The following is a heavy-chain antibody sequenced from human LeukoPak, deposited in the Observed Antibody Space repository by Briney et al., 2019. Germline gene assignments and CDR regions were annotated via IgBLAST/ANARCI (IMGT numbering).Heavy chain of an antibody. CDR1: GFTFSSYA. J-gene: IGHJ4*02. CDR2: ISGSDGST. V-gene: IGHV3-23*01. D-gene: IGHD3-22*01. CDR3: AKDAFYDSSGYYGY. Sequence: PGGSLRLSCAASGFTFSSYAMNWVRQAPGKGLEWVSAISGSDGSTYYADSVKGRFTISRDNSKNTLYLQMNSLRAEDTAVYYCAKDAFYDSSGYYGYWGQGTLVTVSS.